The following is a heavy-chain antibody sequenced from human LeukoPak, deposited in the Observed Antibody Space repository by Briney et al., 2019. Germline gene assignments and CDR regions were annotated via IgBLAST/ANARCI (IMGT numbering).Heavy chain of an antibody. CDR3: AKSTYYYDTFVNAFDF. J-gene: IGHJ3*01. Sequence: SETLSLTCTVSGGSISSSSYYWGWIRQPPGRGLEWIGSIYYSGSTYYNPSLKSRVTISVDTSKNQFSLKLSSVTAADTAVYYCAKSTYYYDTFVNAFDFWGQGTVVTVSS. CDR1: GGSISSSSYY. CDR2: IYYSGST. V-gene: IGHV4-39*07. D-gene: IGHD3-22*01.